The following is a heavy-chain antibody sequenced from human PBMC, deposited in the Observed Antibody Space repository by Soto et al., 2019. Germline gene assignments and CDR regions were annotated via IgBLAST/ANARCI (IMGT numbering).Heavy chain of an antibody. CDR1: GGSFSGYY. CDR3: VRHHDTAMAYYNYYGMDG. CDR2: INHSGST. D-gene: IGHD5-18*01. Sequence: SETLSLTCAVYGGSFSGYYWSWIRQPPGKGLEWIGEINHSGSTNYNPSLKSRVTISVDTSKNQLSLKVSSVTAADTAVYYCVRHHDTAMAYYNYYGMDGWGQGTTVTVSS. V-gene: IGHV4-34*01. J-gene: IGHJ6*01.